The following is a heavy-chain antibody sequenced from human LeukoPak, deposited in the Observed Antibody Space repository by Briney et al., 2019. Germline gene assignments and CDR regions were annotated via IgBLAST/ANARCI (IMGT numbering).Heavy chain of an antibody. J-gene: IGHJ4*02. D-gene: IGHD2-2*01. CDR1: GYRFTSYD. CDR3: ARDGPTAAPFDY. Sequence: GASVKVSCKASGYRFTSYDMHWVRKAPGQGLEWMGIINPSGGSTSYAQRFQGRVAMTRDTSTTTVYIEVNSLTAEDTAVYFCARDGPTAAPFDYWGQGTLVTVSS. CDR2: INPSGGST. V-gene: IGHV1-46*01.